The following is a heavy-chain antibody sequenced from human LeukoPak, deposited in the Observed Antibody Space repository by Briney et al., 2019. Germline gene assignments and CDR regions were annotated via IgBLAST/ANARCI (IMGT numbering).Heavy chain of an antibody. CDR3: ARRRHTYYYGSGSYVSWFDP. D-gene: IGHD3-10*01. CDR2: TNHSGST. V-gene: IGHV4-34*01. Sequence: SETLSLTCAVYGGSFSGYYWSWIRQPPGKGLEWIGETNHSGSTNYNPSLKSRVTISVDTSKNQFTLKLSSVTAADTAVYYCARRRHTYYYGSGSYVSWFDPWGQGTLVTVSS. J-gene: IGHJ5*02. CDR1: GGSFSGYY.